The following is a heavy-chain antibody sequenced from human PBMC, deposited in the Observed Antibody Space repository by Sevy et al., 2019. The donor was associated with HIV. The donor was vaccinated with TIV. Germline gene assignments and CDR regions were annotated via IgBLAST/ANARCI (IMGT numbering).Heavy chain of an antibody. D-gene: IGHD3-10*02. CDR2: VYYSGST. CDR3: ARLSTMFFFEY. J-gene: IGHJ4*02. Sequence: ETLSLTCTVSGGSVSSNTYYWGWVRQPPGKGLEWIGNVYYSGSTYYNPSLQSRITISVDTSKNQFSLKLSSVTATDTAVYYCARLSTMFFFEYWGQGTLVTVSS. V-gene: IGHV4-39*01. CDR1: GGSVSSNTYY.